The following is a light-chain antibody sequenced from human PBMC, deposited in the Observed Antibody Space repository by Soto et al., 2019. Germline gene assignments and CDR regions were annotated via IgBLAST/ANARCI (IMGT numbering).Light chain of an antibody. CDR1: QSVSSY. CDR2: DAS. Sequence: EIVLTQSPATLSLSPGERATLSCRASQSVSSYLAWYQQKPGQAPRLLMYDASNRATGIPARFSGSGSGTDFTLTISRLEPEDFAVYYCQQRSNLLTFGGGTKVEIK. CDR3: QQRSNLLT. V-gene: IGKV3-11*01. J-gene: IGKJ4*01.